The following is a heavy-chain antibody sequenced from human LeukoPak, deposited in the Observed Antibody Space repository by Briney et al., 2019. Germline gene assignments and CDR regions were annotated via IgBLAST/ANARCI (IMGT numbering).Heavy chain of an antibody. Sequence: SETLSLTCTVSGGSISRYYWSWIRQPPGKGLEWIGYIYYSGSTNYNPSLKSRVTISVDTSKNQLSLKLSSVTAADTAVYYCARDFVVGDSSGYDAFDIWGQGTMVTVSS. J-gene: IGHJ3*02. CDR2: IYYSGST. V-gene: IGHV4-59*01. D-gene: IGHD3-22*01. CDR1: GGSISRYY. CDR3: ARDFVVGDSSGYDAFDI.